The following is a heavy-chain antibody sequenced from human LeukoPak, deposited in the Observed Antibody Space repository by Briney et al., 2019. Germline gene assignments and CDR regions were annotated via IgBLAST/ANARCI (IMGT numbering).Heavy chain of an antibody. CDR3: ARARGGSGSYYND. Sequence: GGSLRLSCAASGFTFSSYAMHWVRQAPGKGLEYVSAISSNGGSTYYANSVKGRFTISRDNSKNTLYLQMGSLRAEDMAVYYCARARGGSGSYYNDWGQGTLVTVSS. V-gene: IGHV3-64*01. CDR1: GFTFSSYA. D-gene: IGHD1-26*01. J-gene: IGHJ4*02. CDR2: ISSNGGST.